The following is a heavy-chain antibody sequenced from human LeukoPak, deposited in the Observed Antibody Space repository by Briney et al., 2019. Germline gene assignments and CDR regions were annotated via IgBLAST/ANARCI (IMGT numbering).Heavy chain of an antibody. D-gene: IGHD2-15*01. J-gene: IGHJ3*02. Sequence: GGTLRLSCAASGFTFSSYGMSWVRQAPGKGLEWVSAISGSGGSTYYADSVKGRFTISRDNSKNTLYLQMNSLRAEDTAVYYCAKGARGYCSGASCSFNAFDIWGQGTMVTVSS. CDR1: GFTFSSYG. CDR3: AKGARGYCSGASCSFNAFDI. CDR2: ISGSGGST. V-gene: IGHV3-23*01.